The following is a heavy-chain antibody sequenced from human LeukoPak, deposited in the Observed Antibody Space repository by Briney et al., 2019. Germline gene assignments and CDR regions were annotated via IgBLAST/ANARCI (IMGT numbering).Heavy chain of an antibody. V-gene: IGHV3-7*01. CDR3: ARGPPSYCSSASCPNAGFDF. J-gene: IGHJ4*02. CDR1: GFTFSSYW. Sequence: GGSLRLSCAASGFTFSSYWMSWVRQAPGKGLEWVANIKQDGSEKYYVDSVKGRFTISRDNAKNSLYLQMNSLRAEDTAVYYCARGPPSYCSSASCPNAGFDFWGQGTLVTVSS. D-gene: IGHD2-2*01. CDR2: IKQDGSEK.